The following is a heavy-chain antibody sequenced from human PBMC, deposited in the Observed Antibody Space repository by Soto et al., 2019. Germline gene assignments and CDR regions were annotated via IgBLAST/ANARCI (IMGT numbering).Heavy chain of an antibody. CDR3: AKDGFSGWPQGAFDI. CDR2: ISGSGGST. CDR1: GFTFSSYS. D-gene: IGHD6-19*01. Sequence: GSLILSCADSGFTFSSYSMIWVRQAPGKGLEWVSAISGSGGSTYYADSVKGRFTISRDNSKNTLYLQMNSLRAEDTAVYYCAKDGFSGWPQGAFDIWGQGTLVTVSS. J-gene: IGHJ3*02. V-gene: IGHV3-23*01.